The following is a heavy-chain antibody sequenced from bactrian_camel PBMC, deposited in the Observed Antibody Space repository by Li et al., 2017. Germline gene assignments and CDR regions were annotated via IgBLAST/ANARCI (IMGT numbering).Heavy chain of an antibody. D-gene: IGHD2*01. Sequence: QVQLVESGGGSVQAGGSLRLSCARSGFVHTTYCISWFRQAPGNECELVSTISSDGSTYYADSVKGRFTISQDNSKSTMWLQMNNLKLDDTAMYYCAQISWWAPTNSWGQGTQVTVS. CDR2: ISSDGST. CDR1: GFVHTTYC. CDR3: AQISWWAPTNS. J-gene: IGHJ6*01. V-gene: IGHV3S55*01.